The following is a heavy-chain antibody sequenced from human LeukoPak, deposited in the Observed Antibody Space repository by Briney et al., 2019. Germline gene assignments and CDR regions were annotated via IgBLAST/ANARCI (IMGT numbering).Heavy chain of an antibody. Sequence: PGGSLRLSCAASGFTFSSYAMSWVRPAPGKGLEWVSAISGSGGSTYYADSVKGRFTISRDNSKNTLYLQMNSLRAEDTAVYYCAKDVRYCGGDCYSFSAFDIWGQGTMVTVSS. CDR1: GFTFSSYA. CDR2: ISGSGGST. V-gene: IGHV3-23*01. D-gene: IGHD2-21*02. J-gene: IGHJ3*02. CDR3: AKDVRYCGGDCYSFSAFDI.